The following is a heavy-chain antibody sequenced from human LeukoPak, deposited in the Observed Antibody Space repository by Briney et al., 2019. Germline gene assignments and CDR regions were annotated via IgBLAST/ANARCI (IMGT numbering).Heavy chain of an antibody. D-gene: IGHD4-17*01. V-gene: IGHV3-30*02. CDR1: GFTFSSYA. J-gene: IGHJ6*03. Sequence: GGSLRLSCVVSGFTFSSYAMHWVRQAPGKGLEWVAFIRYDGSKKFYADSVKGRFTISRDNSKNTLYLQMYSLRAEDTAVYYCAKIPYGDYVLDYYYYMDVWGKGTTVTISS. CDR2: IRYDGSKK. CDR3: AKIPYGDYVLDYYYYMDV.